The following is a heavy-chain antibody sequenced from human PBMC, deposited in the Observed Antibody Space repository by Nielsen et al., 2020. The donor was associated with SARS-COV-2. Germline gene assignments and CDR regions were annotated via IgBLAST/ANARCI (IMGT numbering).Heavy chain of an antibody. CDR1: GFTFNIYA. J-gene: IGHJ4*02. CDR2: ISASGGST. D-gene: IGHD3-10*01. V-gene: IGHV3-23*01. Sequence: GESLKISCIASGFTFNIYAMAWVRRTPGRGLQWVSGISASGGSTYYTDSVKGRFTISRDNSKNTLYLQMNSLRAEDTAVYYWARDEGFGELRDTFDYWGQGTLVTVSS. CDR3: ARDEGFGELRDTFDY.